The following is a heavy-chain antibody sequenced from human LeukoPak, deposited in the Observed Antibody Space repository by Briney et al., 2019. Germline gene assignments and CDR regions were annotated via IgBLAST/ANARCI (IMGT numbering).Heavy chain of an antibody. Sequence: GASVKVSCKASGYTFTNYDISWVRQAPGQGLERMGWISAYNGNTNSAQKLQGRVTMTTDTSTSTAYMDLRSLRSDDTAVYYCARGRGYSGYIVSDYWGQGTLVTVSS. V-gene: IGHV1-18*01. CDR3: ARGRGYSGYIVSDY. J-gene: IGHJ4*02. D-gene: IGHD5-12*01. CDR2: ISAYNGNT. CDR1: GYTFTNYD.